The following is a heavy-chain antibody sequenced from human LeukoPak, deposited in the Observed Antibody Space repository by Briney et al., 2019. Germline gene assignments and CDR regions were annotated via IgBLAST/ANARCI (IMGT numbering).Heavy chain of an antibody. CDR1: GFTFSSYG. CDR2: IWYDGSNK. D-gene: IGHD5-12*01. V-gene: IGHV3-33*01. J-gene: IGHJ4*02. Sequence: GGSLRLSCAASGFTFSSYGMHWVRQAPGKGLEWVAVIWYDGSNKYYADSVKGRFTISKGNSKNTLYLQMNSLRAEDTAVYYCARRRGYSGYDLDYWGQGTLVTVSS. CDR3: ARRRGYSGYDLDY.